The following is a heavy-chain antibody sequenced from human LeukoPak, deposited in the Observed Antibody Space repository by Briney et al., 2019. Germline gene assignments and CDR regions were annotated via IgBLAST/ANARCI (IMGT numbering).Heavy chain of an antibody. J-gene: IGHJ4*02. CDR2: ISGSGGST. Sequence: GGSLRLSCAASGFTFSSYAMSWVRQDPGKGLERVSAISGSGGSTYYADSVKGRFTISRDNSKNTLYLQMNSLRAEDTAVYYCAKDGLLWFGELPNWGQGTLVTVSS. V-gene: IGHV3-23*01. CDR3: AKDGLLWFGELPN. D-gene: IGHD3-10*01. CDR1: GFTFSSYA.